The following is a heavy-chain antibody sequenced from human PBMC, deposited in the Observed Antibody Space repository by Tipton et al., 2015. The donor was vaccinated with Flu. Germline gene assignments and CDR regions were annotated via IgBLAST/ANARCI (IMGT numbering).Heavy chain of an antibody. J-gene: IGHJ4*02. V-gene: IGHV4-39*07. CDR1: GGSISSSSYY. CDR2: IYYSGST. D-gene: IGHD1-26*01. Sequence: TLSLTCTVSGGSISSSSYYWGWIRQPPGKGLEWIGSIYYSGSTYYNPSLKSRVTISVDTSKNQFSLKLSSVTAADTAVYYCAGDGVVGATDYWGQGTLVTVSS. CDR3: AGDGVVGATDY.